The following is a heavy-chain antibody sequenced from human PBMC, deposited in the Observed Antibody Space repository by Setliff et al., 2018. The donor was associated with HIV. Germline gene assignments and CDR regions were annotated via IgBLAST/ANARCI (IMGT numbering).Heavy chain of an antibody. CDR3: ARDRSNWNYGKNYMDV. CDR2: INHSGST. V-gene: IGHV4-39*07. J-gene: IGHJ6*03. D-gene: IGHD1-7*01. CDR1: AGSIRSSTYY. Sequence: SETLSLTCTVSAGSIRSSTYYCAWIRQPPGKGLEWIGEINHSGSTHYNPPLKSRATISVDTSKNQFSLRLNSVTAADTAVYYCARDRSNWNYGKNYMDVWGKGTTVTVSS.